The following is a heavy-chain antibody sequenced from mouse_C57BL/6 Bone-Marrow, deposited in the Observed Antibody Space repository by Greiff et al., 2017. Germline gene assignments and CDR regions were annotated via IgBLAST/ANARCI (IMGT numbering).Heavy chain of an antibody. CDR1: GFNIKDDY. CDR3: TGVLLRYWFAY. J-gene: IGHJ3*01. CDR2: IDPENGDT. Sequence: VQLQQSGAELVRPGASVKLSCTASGFNIKDDYMHWVKQRPEQGLEWIGWIDPENGDTEYASKFQGKATITADTSSNTAYLQLSSLTAEGTAVYYCTGVLLRYWFAYWGQGTLVTVSA. D-gene: IGHD1-1*01. V-gene: IGHV14-4*01.